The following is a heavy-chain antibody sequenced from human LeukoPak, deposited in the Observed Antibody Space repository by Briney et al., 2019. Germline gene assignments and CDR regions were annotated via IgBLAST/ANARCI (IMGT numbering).Heavy chain of an antibody. CDR3: ARGARSYGYVDY. D-gene: IGHD5-18*01. CDR2: INPNSGGT. CDR1: RYTFTGYY. V-gene: IGHV1-2*02. Sequence: ASVKVSCKASRYTFTGYYMHWVRQAPGQGLEWMGWINPNSGGTNYAQKFQGRVTLTRDTSISTAYMELSRLKSDDTAVYYCARGARSYGYVDYWGQGTLVTVSS. J-gene: IGHJ4*02.